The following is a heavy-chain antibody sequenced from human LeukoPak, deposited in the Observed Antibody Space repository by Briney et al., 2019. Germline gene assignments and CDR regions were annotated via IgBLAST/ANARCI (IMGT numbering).Heavy chain of an antibody. CDR2: IYYSGNT. D-gene: IGHD1-1*01. J-gene: IGHJ4*02. Sequence: SETLSLTCTVSGGSINYYYWSWIRQPPGKGLELIGYIYYSGNTNYNPSLKSRVTISVDTSKNQFSLKLSSVTAADTAIYFCARLISTGPFDYWGQGTLVTVSS. CDR1: GGSINYYY. V-gene: IGHV4-59*01. CDR3: ARLISTGPFDY.